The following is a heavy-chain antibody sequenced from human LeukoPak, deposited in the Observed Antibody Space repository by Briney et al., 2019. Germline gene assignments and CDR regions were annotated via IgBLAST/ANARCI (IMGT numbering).Heavy chain of an antibody. CDR1: GYGFTGYY. D-gene: IGHD2-15*01. CDR2: INPNSGGT. J-gene: IGHJ4*02. CDR3: SRGPLAANHAGLSDY. Sequence: GSSVTVSCKASGYGFTGYYMPWVREAPGQGLEWMGGINPNSGGTNYAQKFQGRVTMTRDTSISTAYMELSRIRSQSTAVYVCSRGPLAANHAGLSDYWGQGTLVTVSS. V-gene: IGHV1-2*02.